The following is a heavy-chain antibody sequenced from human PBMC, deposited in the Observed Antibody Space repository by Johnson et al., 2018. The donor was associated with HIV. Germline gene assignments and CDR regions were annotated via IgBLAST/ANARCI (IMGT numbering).Heavy chain of an antibody. Sequence: VQLVESGGALVQPGWSLRLSCAASGFTVSSNSMTWVRQAPGKGLEWVSLIYRGGSTYYADSVKGRFTISRDNSKNTLYLQMNSLRAEDTAVYYCARSGYCTTSSCTDDAVDIWGQGTMVTVSS. CDR2: IYRGGST. CDR3: ARSGYCTTSSCTDDAVDI. V-gene: IGHV3-66*01. J-gene: IGHJ3*02. CDR1: GFTVSSNS. D-gene: IGHD2-2*01.